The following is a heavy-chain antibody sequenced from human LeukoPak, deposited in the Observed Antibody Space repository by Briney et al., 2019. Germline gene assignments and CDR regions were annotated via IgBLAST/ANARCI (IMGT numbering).Heavy chain of an antibody. CDR1: GYTFTSYD. D-gene: IGHD3-10*01. V-gene: IGHV1-8*01. CDR3: ARSITMVRGVIGGY. CDR2: MNPNSGNT. Sequence: ASVKVSCKASGYTFTSYDINWVRQATGQGLEWMGWMNPNSGNTGYAQKFQGRVTMTRNTSISTAYMELSSLRSEDTAVYYCARSITMVRGVIGGYWGQGTLVTVSS. J-gene: IGHJ4*02.